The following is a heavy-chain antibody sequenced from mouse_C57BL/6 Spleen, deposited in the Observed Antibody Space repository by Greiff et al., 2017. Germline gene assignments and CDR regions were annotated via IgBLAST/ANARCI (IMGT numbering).Heavy chain of an antibody. J-gene: IGHJ4*01. CDR2: IRSKSSNYAT. V-gene: IGHV10-3*01. CDR1: GFTFNTYA. Sequence: EVQLVESGGGLVQPKGSLKLSCAASGFTFNTYAMHWVRQAPGKGLEWVARIRSKSSNYATYYADSVKDRFTISRDDSQSMLYLQMNNLKTEDTAMYYCVRDLNWDVSYYYAMDYWGQGTSVTVSS. D-gene: IGHD4-1*01. CDR3: VRDLNWDVSYYYAMDY.